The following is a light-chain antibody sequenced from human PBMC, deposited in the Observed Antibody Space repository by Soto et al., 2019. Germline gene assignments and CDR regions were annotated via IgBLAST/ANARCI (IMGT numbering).Light chain of an antibody. J-gene: IGKJ5*01. CDR2: GAS. V-gene: IGKV3-15*01. Sequence: ETVMTQSPATLSVSPGERATLSCRASQSISSNLAWYQQKPGQAPMLLIYGASTRAPGIPARFSGSGSGTEFTLTISSLQSEDFAVYFCQQYDNWPPITFGQGTRLDIK. CDR1: QSISSN. CDR3: QQYDNWPPIT.